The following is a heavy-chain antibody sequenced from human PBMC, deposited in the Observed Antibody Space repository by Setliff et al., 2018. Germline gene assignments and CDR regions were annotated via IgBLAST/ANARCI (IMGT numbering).Heavy chain of an antibody. J-gene: IGHJ4*02. D-gene: IGHD6-13*01. V-gene: IGHV4-34*01. Sequence: PSETLSLTCAVYGGSFSGYYWSWIRQPPGKGLEWIGEINHSGSTNYNPSLKSRVTISVDTSKNQFSLKLSSVTAADTAVYYCASSYSSSWYYFDYWGQGTLVTVS. CDR3: ASSYSSSWYYFDY. CDR1: GGSFSGYY. CDR2: INHSGST.